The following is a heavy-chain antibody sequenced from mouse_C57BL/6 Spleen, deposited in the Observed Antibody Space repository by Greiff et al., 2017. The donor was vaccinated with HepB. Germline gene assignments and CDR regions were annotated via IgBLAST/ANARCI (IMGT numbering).Heavy chain of an antibody. CDR2: INPSSGYT. Sequence: VQLQQSGAELARPGASVKMSCKASGYTFTSYTMHWVKQRPGQGLEWIGYINPSSGYTKYNQKFKDKATLTADKSSSTAYMQLSSLTSEDSAVYYCARGIDYFSMDYWGQGTSVTVSS. J-gene: IGHJ4*01. D-gene: IGHD1-1*01. V-gene: IGHV1-4*01. CDR1: GYTFTSYT. CDR3: ARGIDYFSMDY.